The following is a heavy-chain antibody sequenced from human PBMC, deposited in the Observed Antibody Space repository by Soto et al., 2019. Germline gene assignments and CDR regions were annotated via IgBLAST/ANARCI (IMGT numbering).Heavy chain of an antibody. V-gene: IGHV3-30*18. CDR3: AKGAVAGIDVPFWVYYYYYGMDV. CDR1: GFTFSSYG. J-gene: IGHJ6*02. D-gene: IGHD6-19*01. Sequence: GGSLRLSCAASGFTFSSYGMHWVRQAPGKGLEWVAVISYDGSNKYYADSVKGRFTISRDNSKNTLYLQMNSLGAEDTAVYYCAKGAVAGIDVPFWVYYYYYGMDVWGQGTTVTVSS. CDR2: ISYDGSNK.